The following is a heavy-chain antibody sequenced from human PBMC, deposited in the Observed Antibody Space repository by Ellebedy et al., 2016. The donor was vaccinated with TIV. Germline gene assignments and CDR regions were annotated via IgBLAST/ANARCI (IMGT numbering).Heavy chain of an antibody. D-gene: IGHD6-13*01. V-gene: IGHV3-7*03. J-gene: IGHJ3*01. CDR1: GFPFSIYW. CDR2: IQQDGTEK. Sequence: GESLKISXAASGFPFSIYWMTWVRQAPGKGLEWVANIQQDGTEKYYADSVRGRFTISRDNAEDSVYLQMNSLRAEDTAMYYCARDRGSSWYQAVAFDVWGQGTVVTVSP. CDR3: ARDRGSSWYQAVAFDV.